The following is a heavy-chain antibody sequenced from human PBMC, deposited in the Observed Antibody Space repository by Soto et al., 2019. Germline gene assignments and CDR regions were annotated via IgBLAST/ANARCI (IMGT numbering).Heavy chain of an antibody. CDR1: GFTCSSYN. J-gene: IGHJ3*02. Sequence: PGGSLRLSCAASGFTCSSYNMNWVRQAPGKGLEWVSVISGSGGSTYYADSVKGRLTISRDNSKNTLYLQMNSLRAEDTAVYYCAKGYSSGWYSLLEDAFDIWGQGTVVTVSS. CDR3: AKGYSSGWYSLLEDAFDI. V-gene: IGHV3-23*01. D-gene: IGHD6-19*01. CDR2: ISGSGGST.